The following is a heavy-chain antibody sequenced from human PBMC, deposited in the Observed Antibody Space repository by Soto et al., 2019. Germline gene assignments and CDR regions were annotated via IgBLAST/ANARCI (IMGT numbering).Heavy chain of an antibody. V-gene: IGHV3-23*01. D-gene: IGHD6-19*01. Sequence: GGSLRLSCAASGFTFSTHAMSWVRQAPGKGLEWVSSISSGGTTTFYAASVEGRFTISRDKSKNTLYLQMNSPRADDTAVYYCAREGGSIGGWFGRKFDSWGQGTQVTVSS. CDR3: AREGGSIGGWFGRKFDS. CDR2: ISSGGTTT. J-gene: IGHJ4*02. CDR1: GFTFSTHA.